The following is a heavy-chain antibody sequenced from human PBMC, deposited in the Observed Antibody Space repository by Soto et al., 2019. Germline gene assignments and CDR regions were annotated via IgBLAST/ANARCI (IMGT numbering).Heavy chain of an antibody. D-gene: IGHD6-6*01. Sequence: SETLSLTCSVSGGSISSGGYYWSWIRQLPGKDLEWIGYIYHSGNTYYNSSLKSRLTISVDTSKNQFSLKLTSVTAADTAVYYCARVGISSSDAFDIWGQGTMVTV. V-gene: IGHV4-31*03. CDR1: GGSISSGGYY. CDR2: IYHSGNT. J-gene: IGHJ3*02. CDR3: ARVGISSSDAFDI.